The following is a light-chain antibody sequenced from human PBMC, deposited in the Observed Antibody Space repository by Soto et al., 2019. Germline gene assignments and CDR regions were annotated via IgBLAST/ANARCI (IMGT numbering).Light chain of an antibody. CDR3: QQYGRSPPIT. V-gene: IGKV3-20*01. CDR1: QTISSSY. CDR2: AAS. J-gene: IGKJ5*01. Sequence: EIVMTQSPATLSVSPGERATLSCRASQTISSSYLAWYQQRPGQAPRLLIYAASSRSTGIPDRFSGSGSGTDFTLTISRLEPEDFAVYYCQQYGRSPPITFGQGTRLEIK.